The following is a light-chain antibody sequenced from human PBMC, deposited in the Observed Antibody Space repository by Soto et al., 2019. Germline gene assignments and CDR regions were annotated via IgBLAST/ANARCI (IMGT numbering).Light chain of an antibody. J-gene: IGKJ2*01. V-gene: IGKV3-20*01. Sequence: EFALTQSPGTLSLSPGERATLSCRASQSVSSTYLAWYQQKPGQAPRLLIYGASSRATGIPDRFSGSGSGTDFTLTISRLEPEDFAVYYCQQYGSSSMYTFGQGTKVE. CDR3: QQYGSSSMYT. CDR2: GAS. CDR1: QSVSSTY.